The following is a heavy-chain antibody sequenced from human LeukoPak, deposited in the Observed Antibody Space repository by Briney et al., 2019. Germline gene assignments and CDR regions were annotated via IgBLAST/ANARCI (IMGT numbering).Heavy chain of an antibody. CDR3: ARRRAYNWYDP. J-gene: IGHJ5*02. CDR2: IYYRGGA. V-gene: IGHV4-59*01. CDR1: GGSISSYY. Sequence: SETLSLTCTVSGGSISSYYWNWIRQSPGKRLEWIGNIYYRGGANYNPSLKSRVTISEDTSKNKISLKLTSVTAADTAVYYCARRRAYNWYDPWGQGTLITVSS.